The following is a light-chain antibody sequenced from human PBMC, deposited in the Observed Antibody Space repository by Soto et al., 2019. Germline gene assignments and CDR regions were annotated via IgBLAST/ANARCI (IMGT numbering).Light chain of an antibody. CDR1: QGISSY. CDR3: QKYDSAPSLT. CDR2: AAS. V-gene: IGKV1-27*01. J-gene: IGKJ4*01. Sequence: DIQMTQSPSSLSASVGDRVTVTCRASQGISSYLAWYQQKPGKVPKLLIYAASTLQPGVPSRFXGSGSGTDFTLTISSPQPEDVATYYCQKYDSAPSLTFGGGTKVEIK.